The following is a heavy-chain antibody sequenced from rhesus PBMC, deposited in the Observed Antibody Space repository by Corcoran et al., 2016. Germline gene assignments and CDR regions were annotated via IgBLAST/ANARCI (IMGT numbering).Heavy chain of an antibody. CDR3: AREGVAGTNY. V-gene: IGHV4-147*01. CDR2: IYGSSGGN. CDR1: GYSISSNY. J-gene: IGHJ4*01. Sequence: QVQLQESGPGLVKPSETLSLTCAVSGYSISSNYWSWIRQPPGKGLEWIGFIYGSSGGNYYNPSLKSRVTISTDTSKNQFSLKLSSVTAADTAVYYCAREGVAGTNYWGQGVLVTVSS. D-gene: IGHD1-20*01.